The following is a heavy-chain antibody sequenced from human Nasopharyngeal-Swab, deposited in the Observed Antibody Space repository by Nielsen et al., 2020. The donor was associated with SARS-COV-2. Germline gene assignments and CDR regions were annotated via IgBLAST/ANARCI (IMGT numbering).Heavy chain of an antibody. CDR3: ARPGYDSSGYTSYFDY. D-gene: IGHD3-22*01. V-gene: IGHV4-39*01. Sequence: PGKGLEWIGSIYYSGSTYYNPSLKSRVTISVDTSKNQFSLKLSSVTAADTAVHYCARPGYDSSGYTSYFDYWGQGTLVTVSS. CDR2: IYYSGST. J-gene: IGHJ4*02.